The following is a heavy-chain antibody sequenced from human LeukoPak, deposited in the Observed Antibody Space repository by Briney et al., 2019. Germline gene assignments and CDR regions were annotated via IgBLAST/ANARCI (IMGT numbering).Heavy chain of an antibody. CDR2: ITSSSSSI. D-gene: IGHD3-10*01. Sequence: GGSLRLSCVGSGYDFKRYSMNWVRQAPGKGLEWISYITSSSSSIFCAASVRGRFTISRDSAMNSMYLQMNSLRDEDTAVYYCTRGGSYFEKWGQGSLVTVTS. CDR1: GYDFKRYS. J-gene: IGHJ4*02. CDR3: TRGGSYFEK. V-gene: IGHV3-48*02.